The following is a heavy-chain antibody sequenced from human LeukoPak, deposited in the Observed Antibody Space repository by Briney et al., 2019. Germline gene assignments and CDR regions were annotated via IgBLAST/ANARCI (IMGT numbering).Heavy chain of an antibody. D-gene: IGHD4-17*01. Sequence: ASVKVSCKASGYSFVLYGISWVRQAPGQGPEWMGWISTYNGNTKYAQKFQGRVTMTTDTSTSTAYMELRSLRSDDTAAYYCARDEDYGISVNVDYWGQGTLVTVSS. J-gene: IGHJ4*02. CDR3: ARDEDYGISVNVDY. V-gene: IGHV1-18*01. CDR1: GYSFVLYG. CDR2: ISTYNGNT.